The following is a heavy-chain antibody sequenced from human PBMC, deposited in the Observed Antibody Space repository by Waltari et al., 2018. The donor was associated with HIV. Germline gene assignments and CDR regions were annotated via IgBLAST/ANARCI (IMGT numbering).Heavy chain of an antibody. CDR3: ARERGGGYYFDY. CDR1: GFTFSSYW. CDR2: IKQDGSEK. J-gene: IGHJ4*02. V-gene: IGHV3-7*01. D-gene: IGHD5-12*01. Sequence: EVQLVESGGGLVQPGGSLRLSCAASGFTFSSYWMSWVRQAPGKGLEWVANIKQDGSEKYYGDSVKGRFTISRDNAKISLYLQMNSLRAEDTAVYYCARERGGGYYFDYWGQGTLVTVSS.